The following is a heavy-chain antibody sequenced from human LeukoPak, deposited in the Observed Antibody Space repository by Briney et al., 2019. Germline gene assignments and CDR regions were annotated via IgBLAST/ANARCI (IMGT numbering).Heavy chain of an antibody. CDR3: ARGIMATINY. J-gene: IGHJ4*02. CDR1: GFTFTSYW. CDR2: INNDGSST. D-gene: IGHD5-24*01. Sequence: PGGSLRLACAAAGFTFTSYWMYWVRQAAGKGLVWVSRINNDGSSTSYADSVKGLFTISRDNAKHTLYLQMTSLRAEATAVYYWARGIMATINYWGRGTLVTVSS. V-gene: IGHV3-74*01.